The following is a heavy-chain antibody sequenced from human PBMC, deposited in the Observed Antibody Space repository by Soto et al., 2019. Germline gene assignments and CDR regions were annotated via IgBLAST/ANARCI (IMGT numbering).Heavy chain of an antibody. CDR1: GYTFTSYG. Sequence: ASVKVSCKASGYTFTSYGISWVRQAPGQGLEWMGWISAYNGNTNYAQKLQGRVTMTTDTSTSTAHMELRSLRSDDTAVYYCAGDRGTVGDFFDPWGQGTLVTVS. CDR2: ISAYNGNT. V-gene: IGHV1-18*04. CDR3: AGDRGTVGDFFDP. J-gene: IGHJ5*02. D-gene: IGHD1-26*01.